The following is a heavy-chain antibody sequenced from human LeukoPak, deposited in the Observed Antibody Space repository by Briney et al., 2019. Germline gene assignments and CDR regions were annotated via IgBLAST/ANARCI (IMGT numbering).Heavy chain of an antibody. CDR1: GFTFSSYA. CDR2: ISGSGGST. V-gene: IGHV3-23*01. D-gene: IGHD3-3*01. Sequence: PGGSLRLSCAASGFTFSSYAMSWVRQAPGKGLEWVSAISGSGGSTYYADSVKGRFTISRDNSKNTLYLQMNSLRAEDTAVYYCALNSVYYDFWSGYYVPDAFDIWGQGTMVTVSS. CDR3: ALNSVYYDFWSGYYVPDAFDI. J-gene: IGHJ3*02.